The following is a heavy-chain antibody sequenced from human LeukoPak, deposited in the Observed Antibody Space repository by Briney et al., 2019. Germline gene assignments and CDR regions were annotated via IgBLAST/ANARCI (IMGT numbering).Heavy chain of an antibody. CDR1: GGSISSYY. CDR2: IYYSGST. Sequence: SETLSLTCTVSGGSISSYYWSWIRQPTGKGLEWIGYIYYSGSTNYNPSLKSRVTISVDTSKNQFSLKLSSVTAADTAVYYCARAIFGTDYYYYGTDVWGQGTTVTVSS. J-gene: IGHJ6*02. V-gene: IGHV4-59*13. CDR3: ARAIFGTDYYYYGTDV. D-gene: IGHD3-9*01.